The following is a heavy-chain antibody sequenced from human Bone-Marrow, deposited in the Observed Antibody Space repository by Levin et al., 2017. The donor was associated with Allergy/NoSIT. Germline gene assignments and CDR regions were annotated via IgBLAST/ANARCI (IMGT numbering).Heavy chain of an antibody. Sequence: GSLRLSCSVSGDSMDARPYFWGWIRQAPGKGLEWIGNIYYSGSAVYNPSLKSRVTISVDTSKNVFSLELTSVTAADTAIYFCARTSEELLLGPFDPWGQGILVTVSS. CDR3: ARTSEELLLGPFDP. CDR2: IYYSGSA. J-gene: IGHJ5*02. V-gene: IGHV4-39*07. CDR1: GDSMDARPYF. D-gene: IGHD2-15*01.